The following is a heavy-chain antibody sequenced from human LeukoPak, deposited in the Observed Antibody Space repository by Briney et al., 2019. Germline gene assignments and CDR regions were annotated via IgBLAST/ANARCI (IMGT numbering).Heavy chain of an antibody. Sequence: GASVKVSCKASGYTFTSYDINWVRQATGLGLEWMGWMNPNSGNTGYAQKFQGRVTITRNTSITTTYMELSSLRSEDTAVYYCARRSAYGSGSYYVDYWGQGTLVTVSS. CDR2: MNPNSGNT. CDR3: ARRSAYGSGSYYVDY. D-gene: IGHD3-10*01. CDR1: GYTFTSYD. V-gene: IGHV1-8*03. J-gene: IGHJ4*02.